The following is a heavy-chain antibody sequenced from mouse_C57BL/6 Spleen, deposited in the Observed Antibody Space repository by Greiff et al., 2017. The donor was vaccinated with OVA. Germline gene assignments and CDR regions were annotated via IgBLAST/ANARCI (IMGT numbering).Heavy chain of an antibody. CDR2: IDPSDSYT. D-gene: IGHD3-2*02. V-gene: IGHV1-50*01. J-gene: IGHJ2*01. Sequence: QVQLQQPGAELVKPGASVKLSCKASGYTFTSYWMQWVKQRPGQGLEWIGEIDPSDSYTNYNQKFKGKATLTVDTSSSTAYMQLSSLTSEDSAVYYGARRAAQATGYWGQGTTLTVSS. CDR3: ARRAAQATGY. CDR1: GYTFTSYW.